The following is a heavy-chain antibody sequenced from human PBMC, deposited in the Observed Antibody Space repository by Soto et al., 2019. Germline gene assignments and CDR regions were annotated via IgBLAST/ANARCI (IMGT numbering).Heavy chain of an antibody. Sequence: QVQLVQSGAEEKKPGASVKVSCKASGYTFTSYAMHWVRQAPGQRLEWMGWINAGNGNTKYSQKCPGRVRSTADTSASTAYRELSSLRSEDTAVYYCARCIVVVTALDYWGQGPLVTVSS. CDR3: ARCIVVVTALDY. V-gene: IGHV1-3*05. CDR2: INAGNGNT. CDR1: GYTFTSYA. D-gene: IGHD2-21*02. J-gene: IGHJ4*02.